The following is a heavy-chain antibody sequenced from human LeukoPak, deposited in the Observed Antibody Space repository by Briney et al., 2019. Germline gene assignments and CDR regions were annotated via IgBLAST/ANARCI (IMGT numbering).Heavy chain of an antibody. J-gene: IGHJ6*02. CDR2: INWDSGSI. CDR3: ARDRGSFETDYGMDV. D-gene: IGHD3-10*01. Sequence: GRSLRLSCAASGFSFDDYAMHWVRQAPGKGLEWVSGINWDSGSIGYADSVKGRFTISRDNAKNSLYLQMNSLRAEDTAVYYCARDRGSFETDYGMDVWGQGTTVTVSS. V-gene: IGHV3-9*01. CDR1: GFSFDDYA.